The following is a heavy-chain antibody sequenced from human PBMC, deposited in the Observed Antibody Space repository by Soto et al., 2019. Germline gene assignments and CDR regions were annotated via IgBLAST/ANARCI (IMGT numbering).Heavy chain of an antibody. CDR2: ISYEGSNK. V-gene: IGHV3-30*03. D-gene: IGHD3-10*01. CDR1: GFTVSSYG. J-gene: IGHJ4*02. CDR3: ARWFGAFDY. Sequence: QVQLVESGGGVVQPGRSLRLSCAASGFTVSSYGMHWVRQAPGKGLEWVAVISYEGSNKYYADSVKGRFTISRDNSKNTLYLQMNSLRDEDTAVYYCARWFGAFDYWGQGTLVTVSS.